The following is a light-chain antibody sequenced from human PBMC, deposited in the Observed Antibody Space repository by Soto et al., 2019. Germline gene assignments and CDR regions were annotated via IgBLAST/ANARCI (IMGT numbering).Light chain of an antibody. CDR1: QSVSSNY. J-gene: IGKJ2*01. CDR2: GAS. CDR3: QQYGTSPYT. V-gene: IGKV3-20*01. Sequence: EIVLTQSPGTLSLSPGERATLSCRASQSVSSNYLAWYQQKPGQAPRLLIYGASKRATGIPDRFSGSWSGTDFTLTISRLEPEDFAVYYCQQYGTSPYTFGQGTKLEIK.